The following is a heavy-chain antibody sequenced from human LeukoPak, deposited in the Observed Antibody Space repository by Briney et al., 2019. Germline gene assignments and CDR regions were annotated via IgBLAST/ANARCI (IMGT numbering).Heavy chain of an antibody. CDR3: AKNAVTTVYYYYGMDV. V-gene: IGHV3-30*18. D-gene: IGHD4-11*01. CDR1: GFTFSSYG. Sequence: GGSLTLSCAASGFTFSSYGMHWVRQAPGKGLERVAVISYDGSNKYYADSVKGRFTISRDNSKNTLYLQMNSLRAEDTAVYYCAKNAVTTVYYYYGMDVWGQGTTVTVSS. CDR2: ISYDGSNK. J-gene: IGHJ6*02.